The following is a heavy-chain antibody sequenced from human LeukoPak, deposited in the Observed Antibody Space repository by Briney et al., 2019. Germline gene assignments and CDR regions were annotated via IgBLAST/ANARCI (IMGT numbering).Heavy chain of an antibody. J-gene: IGHJ4*02. CDR1: GFTFIDAW. CDR2: IKRKIDGGGTA. D-gene: IGHD3-10*01. V-gene: IGHV3-15*01. CDR3: TDDLHYFASN. Sequence: GGSLRLSCAASGFTFIDAWMSWVRQAPGKGLEWVGRIKRKIDGGGTADYAAPVKGRFTISRDDSKNTLHLQMNSLETEDTGVYYCTDDLHYFASNWGQGTLVTVSS.